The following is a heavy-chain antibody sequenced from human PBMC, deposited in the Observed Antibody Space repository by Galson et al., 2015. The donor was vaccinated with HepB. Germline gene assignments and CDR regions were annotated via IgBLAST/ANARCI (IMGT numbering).Heavy chain of an antibody. CDR2: INSDGSST. CDR1: GFTFSSYW. Sequence: SLRLSCAASGFTFSSYWMHWVRHAPGKGLVWVSRINSDGSSTSYADSVKGRFTISRDNAKNTLYLQMNSLRAEDTAVYYCARVRGSSSSYAFDIWGQGTMVTVSS. J-gene: IGHJ3*02. V-gene: IGHV3-74*01. D-gene: IGHD6-6*01. CDR3: ARVRGSSSSYAFDI.